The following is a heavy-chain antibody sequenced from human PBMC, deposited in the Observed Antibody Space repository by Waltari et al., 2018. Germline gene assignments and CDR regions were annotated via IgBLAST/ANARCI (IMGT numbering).Heavy chain of an antibody. D-gene: IGHD2-2*01. Sequence: QVQLLESGGGVVQPGRSLRLSCAASGFTFSSYAMHWVRQAPGKGLEWVAVISYDGSNKYYADSVKGRFTISRDNSKNTLYLQMNSLRAEDTAVYYCASQLLSYYYYGMDVWGQGTTVTVSS. CDR1: GFTFSSYA. J-gene: IGHJ6*02. CDR2: ISYDGSNK. CDR3: ASQLLSYYYYGMDV. V-gene: IGHV3-30-3*01.